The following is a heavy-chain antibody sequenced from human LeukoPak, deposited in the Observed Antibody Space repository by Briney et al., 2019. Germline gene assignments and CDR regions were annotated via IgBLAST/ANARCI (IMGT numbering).Heavy chain of an antibody. Sequence: ASVKVSCKASGYTFTSYDINWVRQATGQGLQWMGWMNPNSGNTGYAQKFQGRVTMTRNTSISTAYMELSSLRSEDTAVYYCASPGSLGESDAFDIWGQGTMVTVSS. V-gene: IGHV1-8*01. CDR2: MNPNSGNT. D-gene: IGHD3-16*01. J-gene: IGHJ3*02. CDR1: GYTFTSYD. CDR3: ASPGSLGESDAFDI.